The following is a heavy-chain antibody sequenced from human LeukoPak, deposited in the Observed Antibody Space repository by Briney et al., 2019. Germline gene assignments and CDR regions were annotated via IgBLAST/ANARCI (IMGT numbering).Heavy chain of an antibody. D-gene: IGHD5-24*01. CDR1: GFTFSDYG. J-gene: IGHJ4*02. CDR3: AKENGYNYYFDY. CDR2: LWYDGTNK. V-gene: IGHV3-33*06. Sequence: GGSLRLSCAASGFTFSDYGMHWVRQAPGKGLEWVAVLWYDGTNKYYADSVEGRFTISRDNSKNTLYLQMNSLRAEDTAVYYCAKENGYNYYFDYWGQGTLVTVSS.